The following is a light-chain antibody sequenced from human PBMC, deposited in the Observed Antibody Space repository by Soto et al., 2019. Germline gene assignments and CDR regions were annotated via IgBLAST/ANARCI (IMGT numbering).Light chain of an antibody. V-gene: IGLV2-8*01. CDR3: SAYGGSSTWV. CDR2: EVY. CDR1: SSDVGGYNY. Sequence: QSAPTQPPSASGSPGQSVTFSCTGTSSDVGGYNYVSWYQQYPGKAPKLMIYEVYKRHSGVPDRFSGSKSGNTASLTVSGLQPEEEADYYCSAYGGSSTWVFGGGTQLTVL. J-gene: IGLJ2*01.